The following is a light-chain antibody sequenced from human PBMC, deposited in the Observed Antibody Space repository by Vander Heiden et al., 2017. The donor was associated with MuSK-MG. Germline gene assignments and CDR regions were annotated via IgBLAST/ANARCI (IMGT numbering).Light chain of an antibody. CDR1: QGIRNA. V-gene: IGKV1-17*01. J-gene: IGKJ4*01. Sequence: DIQMTQSPSSLSASVGDRVTITCRASQGIRNALAWFQLKPGQAPKRLIYTASTLQNGVPSRFSGIGSGTEFTLTISSLQPEDFAAYFCRQYNSYPLTFGGGTTVEIK. CDR3: RQYNSYPLT. CDR2: TAS.